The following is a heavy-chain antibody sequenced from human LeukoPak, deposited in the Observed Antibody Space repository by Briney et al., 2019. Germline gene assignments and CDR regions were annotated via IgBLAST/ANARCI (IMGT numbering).Heavy chain of an antibody. J-gene: IGHJ6*04. CDR2: FNHRGGT. Sequence: PSETLSLTCAVYGGSFRGYYWSGIRQPPGKGRGGMGEFNHRGGTNYNPSLKSRVTISVDPSKHQFSLKMSSVTAADTAVYYCARHYSRLPLFVVWGKGTTLTISS. D-gene: IGHD2-21*01. CDR3: ARHYSRLPLFVV. CDR1: GGSFRGYY. V-gene: IGHV4-34*01.